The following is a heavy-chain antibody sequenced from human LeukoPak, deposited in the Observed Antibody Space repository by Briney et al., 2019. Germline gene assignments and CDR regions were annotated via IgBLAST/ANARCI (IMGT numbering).Heavy chain of an antibody. V-gene: IGHV4-4*07. Sequence: TSETLSLTCTVSGGSICSYYWVWIRPPAGQGLEWIVRIYTSGSNNYHPSHKSRITMAVDTTKNQFSLRLSSVTAAGTAVDYCARDPPPVLGYYYGMVVWGQGTTVTVSS. CDR3: ARDPPPVLGYYYGMVV. CDR1: GGSICSYY. J-gene: IGHJ6*02. CDR2: IYTSGSN.